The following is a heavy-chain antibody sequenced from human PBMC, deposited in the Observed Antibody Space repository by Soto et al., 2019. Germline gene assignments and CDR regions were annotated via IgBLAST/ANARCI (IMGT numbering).Heavy chain of an antibody. Sequence: EVQVVESGGKLVQSGGSLRLSCATSGFTFSRYSMDWVRQAPGKGLEWVSYISDGGHVSHADSVKGRFTISRDNAKNSLYLQMDSLRDADTALYYCPREGYYSGFDYWGQGTLVTVSS. J-gene: IGHJ4*02. D-gene: IGHD1-26*01. V-gene: IGHV3-48*02. CDR3: PREGYYSGFDY. CDR2: ISDGGHV. CDR1: GFTFSRYS.